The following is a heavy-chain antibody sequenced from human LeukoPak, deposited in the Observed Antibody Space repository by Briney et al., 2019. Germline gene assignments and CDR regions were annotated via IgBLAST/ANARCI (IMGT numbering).Heavy chain of an antibody. CDR3: ARGGYNRPPFFDY. Sequence: ASVKVSCKASGYTFTSYYMHWVRQAPGQGLEWMGRIIPIFGTANYAQKFQGRVTITTDESTSTAYMELSSLRSEDTAVYYCARGGYNRPPFFDYWGQGTLVTVSS. CDR1: GYTFTSYY. CDR2: IIPIFGTA. D-gene: IGHD5-24*01. J-gene: IGHJ4*02. V-gene: IGHV1-69*05.